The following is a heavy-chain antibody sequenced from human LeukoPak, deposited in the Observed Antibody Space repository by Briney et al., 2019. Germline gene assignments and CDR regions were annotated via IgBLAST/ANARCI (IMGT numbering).Heavy chain of an antibody. V-gene: IGHV3-15*01. Sequence: MSGGSLRLSCAASGFTFSNYNMNWVRQAPGKGLEWVGLIKSKTDGGTTDYAAPVKGRFTISRDDSKNTLYLQMNSLKTEDTAVYYCTSGLPGHWGQGTLVTVSS. CDR2: IKSKTDGGTT. CDR1: GFTFSNYN. D-gene: IGHD5-12*01. CDR3: TSGLPGH. J-gene: IGHJ4*02.